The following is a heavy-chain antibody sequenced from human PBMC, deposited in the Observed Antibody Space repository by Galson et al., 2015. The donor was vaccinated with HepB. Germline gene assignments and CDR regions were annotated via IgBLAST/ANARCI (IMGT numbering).Heavy chain of an antibody. V-gene: IGHV3-23*01. D-gene: IGHD2-2*01. CDR2: ISGSGGST. J-gene: IGHJ4*02. CDR1: GFTFSSYA. CDR3: AKVLCSSTSCYDY. Sequence: SLRLSCAASGFTFSSYAMSWVRQAPGKGLEWVSAISGSGGSTYYADSVKGRFTISRDNSKNTLYLQMNSLRAEDTAVYYCAKVLCSSTSCYDYWGQGTLVTVSS.